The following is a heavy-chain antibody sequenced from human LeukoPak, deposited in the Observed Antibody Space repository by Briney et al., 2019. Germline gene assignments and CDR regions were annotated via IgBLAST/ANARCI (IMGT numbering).Heavy chain of an antibody. D-gene: IGHD2-2*01. V-gene: IGHV1-69*05. CDR2: IIPIFGTA. J-gene: IGHJ5*02. CDR1: GGTFSSYA. CDR3: ARGRHCSSTSCPGADP. Sequence: SVKVSCKASGGTFSSYAISWVRQAPGQGLEWMGGIIPIFGTANYAQKFQGRVTITTDESTSTAYMELSSLRSEDTAVYYCARGRHCSSTSCPGADPWGQGTLVTVSS.